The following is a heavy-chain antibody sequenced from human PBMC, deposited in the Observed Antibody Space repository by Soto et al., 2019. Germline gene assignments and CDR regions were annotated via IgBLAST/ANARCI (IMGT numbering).Heavy chain of an antibody. CDR1: GGSISSSFYY. J-gene: IGHJ4*02. CDR3: VRQYYHDSSGPCYYFDY. CDR2: IYYTGST. Sequence: PSETLSLTCTVSGGSISSSFYYWGWIRQPPGKGLEWIGSIYYTGSTYYNPSLKRRVTISVDTSKNQFSLRLSSVTAADTAVYYCVRQYYHDSSGPCYYFDYWGQGSLVTVSS. V-gene: IGHV4-39*01. D-gene: IGHD3-22*01.